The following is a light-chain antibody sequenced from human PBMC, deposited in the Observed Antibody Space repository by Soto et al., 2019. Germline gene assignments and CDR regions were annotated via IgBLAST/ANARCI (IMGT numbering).Light chain of an antibody. J-gene: IGLJ1*01. Sequence: QSALTQPASVSGSPGQSITISCTGTSSDLGGYNFVSWYQHHPGKAPKLMIYQVSNRPPGVSNRFSGSKSGNTASLTISGLQAEDEADYYCCSYTSSSPYVFGTGTKVTVL. CDR1: SSDLGGYNF. CDR3: CSYTSSSPYV. CDR2: QVS. V-gene: IGLV2-14*01.